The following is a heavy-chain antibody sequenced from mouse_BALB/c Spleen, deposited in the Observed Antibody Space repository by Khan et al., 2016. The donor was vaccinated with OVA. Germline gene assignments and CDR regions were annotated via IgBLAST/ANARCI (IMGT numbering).Heavy chain of an antibody. J-gene: IGHJ2*01. CDR1: GYTFTTYW. V-gene: IGHV1-7*01. Sequence: QIQLVQSGAELAKPGASVKMSCKASGYTFTTYWMHWVKPRPGQGLEWIGHINPTSGYIDYNEKFKDRATLSADKSSSTAYMQLSSRTSEDSAVYYCTRDRIDYWGQGTTLTVSS. CDR3: TRDRIDY. CDR2: INPTSGYI.